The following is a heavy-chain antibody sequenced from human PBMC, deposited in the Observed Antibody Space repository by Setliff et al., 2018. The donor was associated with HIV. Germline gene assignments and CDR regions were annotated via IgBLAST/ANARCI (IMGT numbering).Heavy chain of an antibody. Sequence: ASVKVSCKASGYTFTRYPMHWVRQAPGQGLEWMGVINTSGGSAGYAEKFRGRVTMTRDTSTSTVYMDLRNLRSEDTAVYYCARNQGDSSGWYAGDYWGHGTLVTVSS. CDR3: ARNQGDSSGWYAGDY. V-gene: IGHV1-46*01. D-gene: IGHD6-19*01. J-gene: IGHJ4*01. CDR2: INTSGGSA. CDR1: GYTFTRYP.